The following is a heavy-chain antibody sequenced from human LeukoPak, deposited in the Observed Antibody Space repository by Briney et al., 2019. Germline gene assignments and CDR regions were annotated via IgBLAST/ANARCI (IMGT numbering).Heavy chain of an antibody. CDR2: ISSSSSYI. CDR3: ARDAYGSGSRHFGGFDY. V-gene: IGHV3-21*01. CDR1: GFTFSSYN. Sequence: PGGSLRLSGAGSGFTFSSYNMNWVRQAPGKGLEWISSISSSSSYIYYADSVKGRFTISRDNAKNSLYLQMNSLRAEDTAVYYCARDAYGSGSRHFGGFDYWGQGTLVTVSS. J-gene: IGHJ4*02. D-gene: IGHD3-10*01.